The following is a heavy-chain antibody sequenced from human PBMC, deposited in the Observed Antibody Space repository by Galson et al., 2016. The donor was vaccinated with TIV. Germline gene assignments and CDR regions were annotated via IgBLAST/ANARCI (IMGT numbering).Heavy chain of an antibody. CDR3: SRAAGKNGASCHATCETFDI. CDR1: GDSVSSDSAA. CDR2: PYYRSRWYY. J-gene: IGHJ3*02. V-gene: IGHV6-1*01. Sequence: CAISGDSVSSDSAAWNWVRQSPSRGLEWLGRPYYRSRWYYDYNVSVKSRITINPDTSKNQFSLQLNSVTPEDTAVYYCSRAAGKNGASCHATCETFDIWGQGTTVTVSS. D-gene: IGHD3-10*01.